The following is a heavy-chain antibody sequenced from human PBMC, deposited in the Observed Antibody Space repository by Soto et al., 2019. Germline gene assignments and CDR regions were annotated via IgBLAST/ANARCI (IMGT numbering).Heavy chain of an antibody. Sequence: ASVKVSCKASGYTFTSYYMHWVRQAPGQGLEWMGWINPNSGGTNYAQKFQGRVTMTRDTSISTAYMELSRLRSDDTAVYYCARGTDIVVVVAAIFDYWGQGTLVTVSS. D-gene: IGHD2-15*01. J-gene: IGHJ4*02. CDR3: ARGTDIVVVVAAIFDY. CDR2: INPNSGGT. CDR1: GYTFTSYY. V-gene: IGHV1-2*02.